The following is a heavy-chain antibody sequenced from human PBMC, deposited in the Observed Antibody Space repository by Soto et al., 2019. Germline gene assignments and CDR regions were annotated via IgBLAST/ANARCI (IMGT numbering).Heavy chain of an antibody. J-gene: IGHJ6*02. CDR1: GYSFTSYW. V-gene: IGHV5-10-1*01. CDR2: IDPSDSYT. CDR3: VRRVRVPAAFYYYGMDV. Sequence: PGESLKISCKGSGYSFTSYWISWVRQMPGKGLEWMGRIDPSDSYTNYSPSFQGHVTISADKSISTAYLQWSSLKASDTAMYYCVRRVRVPAAFYYYGMDVWGQGTTVTVSS. D-gene: IGHD2-2*01.